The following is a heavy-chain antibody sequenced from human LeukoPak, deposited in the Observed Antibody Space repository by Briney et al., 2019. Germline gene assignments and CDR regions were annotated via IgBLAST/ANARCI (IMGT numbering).Heavy chain of an antibody. J-gene: IGHJ4*02. D-gene: IGHD3-22*01. CDR3: ARDGDYYDSSVSDY. Sequence: SVKVSCKASGGTFSSYAISWVRQAPGQGLEWMGRIIPILGIANYAQKFQGRVTITADKSTSTAYMELSSLRSEDTAVYYCARDGDYYDSSVSDYWGQGTLVTVSS. CDR1: GGTFSSYA. V-gene: IGHV1-69*04. CDR2: IIPILGIA.